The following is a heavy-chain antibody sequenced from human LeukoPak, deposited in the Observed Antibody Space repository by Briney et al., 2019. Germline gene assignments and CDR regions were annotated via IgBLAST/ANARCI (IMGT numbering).Heavy chain of an antibody. CDR1: GLTVSSNY. D-gene: IGHD1-26*01. CDR2: SYSGGGT. J-gene: IGHJ1*01. CDR3: AGVKKSISEGRGATEY. Sequence: GGSLRLSCAASGLTVSSNYRSWFRQAPGKGLEWVSGSYSGGGTHSADSVKSRFTISRDNSKNTLYLQMNSLRAEDTAMYYCAGVKKSISEGRGATEYWGQGTLVTVSS. V-gene: IGHV3-66*02.